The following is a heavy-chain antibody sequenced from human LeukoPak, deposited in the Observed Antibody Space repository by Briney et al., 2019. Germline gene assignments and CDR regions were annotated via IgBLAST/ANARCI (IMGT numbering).Heavy chain of an antibody. D-gene: IGHD6-19*01. CDR2: INHGGST. Sequence: SETLSLTCAVYGGSFSGYYWSWIRQPPGKGLEWIGEINHGGSTNYNPSLKSRVTISVDTSKNQFSLKLTSVTAGDTAVYYCARGMAVAGRGNWFDPWGQGTLVTVSS. V-gene: IGHV4-34*01. CDR1: GGSFSGYY. CDR3: ARGMAVAGRGNWFDP. J-gene: IGHJ5*02.